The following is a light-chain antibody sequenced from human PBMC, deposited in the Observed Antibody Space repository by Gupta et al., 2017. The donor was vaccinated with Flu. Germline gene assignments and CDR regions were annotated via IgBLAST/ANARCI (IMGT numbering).Light chain of an antibody. J-gene: IGKJ2*01. CDR2: DAS. Sequence: EIVLTQSPATLSLSPGDRATLSCRASQSVSTYLAWYQQKPGQAPKLLIYDASNRATGIPARFSGSGAGTDFTLTISSRESEDFAVYYCQQRSNWPPGYTFGQGTXLEIK. CDR3: QQRSNWPPGYT. CDR1: QSVSTY. V-gene: IGKV3-11*01.